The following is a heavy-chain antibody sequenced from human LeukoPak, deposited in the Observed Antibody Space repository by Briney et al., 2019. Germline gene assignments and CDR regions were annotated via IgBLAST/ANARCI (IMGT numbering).Heavy chain of an antibody. D-gene: IGHD3-9*01. CDR1: GYSISSGYY. V-gene: IGHV4-38-2*02. Sequence: SETLSLTCTVSGYSISSGYYWGWIRQPPGKGLEWIGSIYHSGSTYYNPSLKSRVTISVDTSKNQSSLKLSSVTAADTAVYYCATQDRYYDILTGYSLNWFDPWGQGTLVIVSS. CDR3: ATQDRYYDILTGYSLNWFDP. CDR2: IYHSGST. J-gene: IGHJ5*02.